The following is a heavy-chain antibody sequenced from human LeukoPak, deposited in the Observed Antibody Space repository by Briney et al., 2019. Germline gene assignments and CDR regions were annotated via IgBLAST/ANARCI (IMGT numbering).Heavy chain of an antibody. J-gene: IGHJ4*02. CDR1: GGSISSYY. Sequence: SETLSLTCTVSGGSISSYYWSWIRQPAGKGLEWIGRIYTSGSTNYNPSLKSRVTISVDASNNRFSLKLSSVTAADTAVYYCARGRYYYDSSGFYSYFDDWGQGTLVTVSS. V-gene: IGHV4-4*07. CDR2: IYTSGST. D-gene: IGHD3-22*01. CDR3: ARGRYYYDSSGFYSYFDD.